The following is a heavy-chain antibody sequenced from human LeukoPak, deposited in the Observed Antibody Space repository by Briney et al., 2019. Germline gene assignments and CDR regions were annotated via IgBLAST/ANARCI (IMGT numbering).Heavy chain of an antibody. D-gene: IGHD2-15*01. V-gene: IGHV4-39*01. CDR2: IYYSGST. Sequence: PSETLSLTCTVSGGSISSSSYYWGWIRQPPGKGLEWIGSIYYSGSTYYNPSLKSRVTISVDTSKNQFSLKLTSVTAADTAVYYCARHGIKGYCSGGSCYLNWFDPWGQGTLVTVSS. J-gene: IGHJ5*02. CDR1: GGSISSSSYY. CDR3: ARHGIKGYCSGGSCYLNWFDP.